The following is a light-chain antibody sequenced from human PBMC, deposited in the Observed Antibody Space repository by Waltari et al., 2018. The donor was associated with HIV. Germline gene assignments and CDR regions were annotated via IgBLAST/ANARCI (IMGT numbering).Light chain of an antibody. CDR3: QEYGSSLALT. V-gene: IGKV3-20*01. J-gene: IGKJ4*01. CDR1: QSVSISY. CDR2: GAS. Sequence: EIVLTQSPGTLSLSPGERASLSCRASQSVSISYLAWYQQKPGQAPRLLVYGASSRATGIPDRFSGGGSGTDFTLTISRLEPEDFAVYYCQEYGSSLALTFGGGTKVEIK.